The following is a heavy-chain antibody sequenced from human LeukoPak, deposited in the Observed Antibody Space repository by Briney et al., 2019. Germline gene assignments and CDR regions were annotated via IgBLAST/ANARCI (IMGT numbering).Heavy chain of an antibody. D-gene: IGHD3-16*01. V-gene: IGHV3-23*01. Sequence: PGGSLRLSCAASGFTFTSYAMSWVRQAPGKGLEWVSGITGSGGTTYYADFVEGRFTISRDNSKNTLYLQMNSLRAEDTAVYYCAKGVMGKVPSCYMDVWGKGTTVTISS. CDR2: ITGSGGTT. J-gene: IGHJ6*03. CDR1: GFTFTSYA. CDR3: AKGVMGKVPSCYMDV.